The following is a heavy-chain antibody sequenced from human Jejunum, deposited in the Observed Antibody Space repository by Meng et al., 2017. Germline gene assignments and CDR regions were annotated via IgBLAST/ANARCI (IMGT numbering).Heavy chain of an antibody. CDR1: GFTFSAYP. CDR3: ARAFNSAWHIFDY. Sequence: GGSLRLSCAASGFTFSAYPMHWVRQAPGKGLEWVAITSSDESQKYYPDSLRGRFIISRDNSKNTLFLQMNSLTTEDTAVYYCARAFNSAWHIFDYWGQGTLVTVSS. D-gene: IGHD5-18*01. CDR2: TSSDESQK. J-gene: IGHJ4*02. V-gene: IGHV3-30*04.